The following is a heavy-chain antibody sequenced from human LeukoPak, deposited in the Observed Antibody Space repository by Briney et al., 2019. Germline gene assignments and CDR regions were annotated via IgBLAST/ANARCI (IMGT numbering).Heavy chain of an antibody. D-gene: IGHD3-16*01. CDR3: ARDGLPKGSYGYSEYFLH. CDR2: IIPILGIA. Sequence: GASVKVSCKASGGTFSSYAISWVRQAPGQGLEWMGRIIPILGIANYAQKFQGRVTITADKSTSTAYMELSSLRPEDTAVYYCARDGLPKGSYGYSEYFLHWGQGTLVTVSS. CDR1: GGTFSSYA. J-gene: IGHJ1*01. V-gene: IGHV1-69*04.